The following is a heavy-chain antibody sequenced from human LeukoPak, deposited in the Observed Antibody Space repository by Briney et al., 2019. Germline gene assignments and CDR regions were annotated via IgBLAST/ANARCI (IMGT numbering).Heavy chain of an antibody. D-gene: IGHD1-26*01. CDR2: FDPEDGET. J-gene: IGHJ3*02. CDR1: GYTLTELS. CDR3: AQWELLLGAFDI. Sequence: ASVKVSCKVSGYTLTELSMHWVRQAPGKGLVGMGGFDPEDGETIYAQKFQGRVTMTEDTSTDTAYMELSSLRSEDTAVYYCAQWELLLGAFDIWGQGTMVTVSS. V-gene: IGHV1-24*01.